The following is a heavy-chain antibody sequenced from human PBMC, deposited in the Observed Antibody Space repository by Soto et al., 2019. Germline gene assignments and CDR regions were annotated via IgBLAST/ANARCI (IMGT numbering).Heavy chain of an antibody. J-gene: IGHJ4*02. CDR2: IDQGGLET. V-gene: IGHV3-7*03. CDR1: GFTFSHYW. Sequence: PGGSLRLSCEASGFTFSHYWMSWVRQAPGKGLEWVAFIDQGGLETHYADSVKGRLTLSRDNAKNTVLLEMRSLRAEDTAMYYCARTIIIRYFDNWGQGTPVTVSS. CDR3: ARTIIIRYFDN. D-gene: IGHD3-10*01.